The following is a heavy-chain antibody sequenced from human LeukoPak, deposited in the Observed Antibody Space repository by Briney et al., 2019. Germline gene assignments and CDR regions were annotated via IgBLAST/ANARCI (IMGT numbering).Heavy chain of an antibody. CDR1: GGSFSGYY. J-gene: IGHJ6*03. Sequence: SETLSLTCAVYGGSFSGYYWSWIRQPPGKGLEWIGEINHSGSTNYNPSLKSRVTISVDTSKNQFSLKLSSVTAADTAVYYCARHRQDVYCYMDVWGKGTTVTVSS. CDR3: ARHRQDVYCYMDV. D-gene: IGHD2-15*01. CDR2: INHSGST. V-gene: IGHV4-34*01.